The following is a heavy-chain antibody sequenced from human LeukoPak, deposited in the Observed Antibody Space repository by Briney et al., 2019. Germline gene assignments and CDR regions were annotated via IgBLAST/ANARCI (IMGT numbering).Heavy chain of an antibody. CDR3: AKDRYAYVWGSYHYGYNFDY. J-gene: IGHJ4*02. D-gene: IGHD3-16*02. Sequence: GGSLRLSCAASGFTFSSYGMHWVRQAPVKGLEWVAVISYDGSNKYYADSVKGRFTISRDNSKNTLYLQMNSLRAEDTAVYYCAKDRYAYVWGSYHYGYNFDYWGQGTLVTVSS. V-gene: IGHV3-30*18. CDR1: GFTFSSYG. CDR2: ISYDGSNK.